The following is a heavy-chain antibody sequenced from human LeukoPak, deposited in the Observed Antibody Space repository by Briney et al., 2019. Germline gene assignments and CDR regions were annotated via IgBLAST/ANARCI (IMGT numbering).Heavy chain of an antibody. D-gene: IGHD1-7*01. CDR3: AREITGTTEETFDY. J-gene: IGHJ4*02. CDR1: GFTFTSHG. Sequence: ASVKVSCKASGFTFTSHGFSWVRQAPGQGLEWMGWINPNSGGTNYAQKFQGRVTMTRDTSISTAYMELSRLRSDDTAVYYCAREITGTTEETFDYWGQGTLVTVSS. CDR2: INPNSGGT. V-gene: IGHV1-2*02.